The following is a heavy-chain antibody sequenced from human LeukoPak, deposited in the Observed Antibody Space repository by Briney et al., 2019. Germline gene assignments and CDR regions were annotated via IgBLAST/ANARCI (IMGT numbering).Heavy chain of an antibody. Sequence: ASVKVSCKASGGTFGSYAISWVRQAPGQGLEWMGGIIPIFGTANYAQKFQGRVTITADESTSTAYMELSSLRSEDTAVYYCARHVFRNIAVAGTDPNWYFDLWGRGTLVTVSS. V-gene: IGHV1-69*01. CDR1: GGTFGSYA. J-gene: IGHJ2*01. CDR2: IIPIFGTA. CDR3: ARHVFRNIAVAGTDPNWYFDL. D-gene: IGHD6-19*01.